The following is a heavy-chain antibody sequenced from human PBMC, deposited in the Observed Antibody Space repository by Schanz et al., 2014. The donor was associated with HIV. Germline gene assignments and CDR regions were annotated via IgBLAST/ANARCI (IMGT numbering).Heavy chain of an antibody. Sequence: EVHLVESGGGSVQPGRSLRLSCEASGFRFDDCAMHWVRQVPEKGLEWVSGISWNRGIIGYADSVKGRFTISRDNAKNSLYLQMNSLRVEDTAVYFCARGSWYTSAWYDDYYYYDTDVWGQGTTVTVSS. CDR3: ARGSWYTSAWYDDYYYYDTDV. D-gene: IGHD6-19*01. CDR1: GFRFDDCA. CDR2: ISWNRGII. J-gene: IGHJ6*02. V-gene: IGHV3-9*01.